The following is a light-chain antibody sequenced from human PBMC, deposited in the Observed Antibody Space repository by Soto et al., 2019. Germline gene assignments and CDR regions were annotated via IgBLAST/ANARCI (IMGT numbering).Light chain of an antibody. CDR3: HHDTWSPIFT. CDR2: DAS. Sequence: EVVLTQSPGTLSLSAGERATLSCRASQSVADNPLAWYQQKPGQAPRLLIYDASTRAAGIPDRFSGSGSGTVFTLTISRLEPEDFRVYFCHHDTWSPIFTFGPGTTVD. CDR1: QSVADNP. J-gene: IGKJ3*01. V-gene: IGKV3-20*01.